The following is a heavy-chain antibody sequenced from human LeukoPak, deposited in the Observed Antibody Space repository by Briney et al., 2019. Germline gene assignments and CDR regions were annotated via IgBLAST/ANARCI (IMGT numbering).Heavy chain of an antibody. CDR3: AKDKIVATILGAFDI. V-gene: IGHV3-9*01. CDR2: ISWNSGSI. Sequence: GRSLRLSCAASGFTFDDYAMHWVWQAPGKGLEWVSGISWNSGSIGYADSVKGRFTISRDNAKNSLYLQMNSLRAEDTALYYCAKDKIVATILGAFDIWGQGTMVTVSS. D-gene: IGHD5-12*01. J-gene: IGHJ3*02. CDR1: GFTFDDYA.